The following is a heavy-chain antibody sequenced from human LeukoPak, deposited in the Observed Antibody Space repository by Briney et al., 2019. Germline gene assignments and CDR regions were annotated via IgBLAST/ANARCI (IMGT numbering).Heavy chain of an antibody. CDR1: GYTFTAYY. J-gene: IGHJ3*02. V-gene: IGHV1-2*02. CDR3: ARESGAFDI. CDR2: INPDSDDT. Sequence: GASVKVSCKASGYTFTAYYIHWVRQAPGQGLEWMGWINPDSDDTNYAQKFQGGVTMTRDTSISTAYMELNRLRSDDTAVYYCARESGAFDIWGQGTMVTVSS.